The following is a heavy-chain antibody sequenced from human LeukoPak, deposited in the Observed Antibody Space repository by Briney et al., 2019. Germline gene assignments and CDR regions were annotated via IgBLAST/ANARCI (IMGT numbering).Heavy chain of an antibody. CDR3: ARDTPGEESH. CDR1: GFTFSAYW. CDR2: IKQDGSEK. D-gene: IGHD2-2*01. Sequence: PGGSLRLSCSASGFTFSAYWMSWVRQAPGKGLEWVDNIKQDGSEKYYVDSVKGRFTISRDNAKNSLYLQMNSLRGEDTAVYYCARDTPGEESHWGQGTLVTVSS. J-gene: IGHJ4*02. V-gene: IGHV3-7*01.